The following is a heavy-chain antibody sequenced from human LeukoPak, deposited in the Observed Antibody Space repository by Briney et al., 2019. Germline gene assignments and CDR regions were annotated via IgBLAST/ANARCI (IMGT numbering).Heavy chain of an antibody. V-gene: IGHV3-30*04. D-gene: IGHD6-13*01. CDR2: ISYDGSNK. J-gene: IGHJ4*02. CDR1: GFTFSSYA. CDR3: ARGVAAGVDY. Sequence: GGSLRLSCAASGFTFSSYAMHWVRQAPGKGLEWVAVISYDGSNKYYADSVKGRFTISRDNSKNTLYLQMNSLRAEDTAVYYCARGVAAGVDYWGQGTVVTVSS.